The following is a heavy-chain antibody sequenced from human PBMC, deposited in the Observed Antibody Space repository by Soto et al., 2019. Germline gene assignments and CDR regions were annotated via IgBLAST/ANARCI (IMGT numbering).Heavy chain of an antibody. V-gene: IGHV4-34*01. J-gene: IGHJ4*02. CDR2: INHSGST. CDR3: ARVANYGDLRPFDY. CDR1: GGSFSGYY. Sequence: ASETLSLTCAVYGGSFSGYYWSWIRQPPGKGLEWIGEINHSGSTNYNPSLKSRVTISVDTSKNQFSLKLSSVTAADTAVYYCARVANYGDLRPFDYWGQGTLVTVSS. D-gene: IGHD4-17*01.